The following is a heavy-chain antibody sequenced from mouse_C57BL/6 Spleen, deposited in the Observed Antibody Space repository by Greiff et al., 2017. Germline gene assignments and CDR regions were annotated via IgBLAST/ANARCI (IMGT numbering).Heavy chain of an antibody. CDR3: ARGGHYYRSSYWYFDV. V-gene: IGHV1-9*01. D-gene: IGHD1-1*01. Sequence: VQLQQSGAELMKPGASVKLSCKATGYTFTGYWIEWVKQRPGHGLEWIGEILPGSGSTNYNEKFKGKATFTADTSSNTAYMQLSSLTTEDSAIYYCARGGHYYRSSYWYFDVWGTGTTVTVSS. CDR2: ILPGSGST. CDR1: GYTFTGYW. J-gene: IGHJ1*03.